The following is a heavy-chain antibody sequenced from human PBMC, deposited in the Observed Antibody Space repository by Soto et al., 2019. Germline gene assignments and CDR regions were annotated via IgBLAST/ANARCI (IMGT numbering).Heavy chain of an antibody. CDR2: IIPIFGTA. D-gene: IGHD1-26*01. V-gene: IGHV1-69*12. J-gene: IGHJ6*02. Sequence: QVQLVQSGAEVKKPGSSMKVSCKASGGTSNSYAISWVRQAPGQGLEWMGGIIPIFGTADYAQKFQGRVTITADESTSTAYMELSSLKSEDTAVYYCARHPVSGSYAYYYGMDVWGQGTTVTVSS. CDR1: GGTSNSYA. CDR3: ARHPVSGSYAYYYGMDV.